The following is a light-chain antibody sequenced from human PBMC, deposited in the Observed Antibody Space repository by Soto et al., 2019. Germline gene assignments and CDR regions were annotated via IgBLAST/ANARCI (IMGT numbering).Light chain of an antibody. J-gene: IGLJ3*02. CDR1: CSNIGAGYD. CDR2: GNS. V-gene: IGLV1-40*01. Sequence: QSVLTQPPSVSGARGQRVTISCTGSCSNIGAGYDVHWYQQLPGTAPKLLIYGNSNRPSGVPDRFSGSKSGTSASLAITGLQAEDEADYYCQSYDSSLSGSVFGGGTKLTVL. CDR3: QSYDSSLSGSV.